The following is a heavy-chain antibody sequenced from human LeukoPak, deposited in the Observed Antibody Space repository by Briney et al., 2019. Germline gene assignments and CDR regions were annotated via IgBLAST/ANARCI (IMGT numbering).Heavy chain of an antibody. D-gene: IGHD2-15*01. Sequence: GASVKVSRKASGYTFSAYYVHWVRQAPGQGLEWMGCNNPNGATDYAQKFQGRVTMTRDTSISTAYMDLSSLRSDDTAVYYCARDEAASRDNALDMWGQGTMVTVSS. CDR2: NNPNGAT. CDR3: ARDEAASRDNALDM. CDR1: GYTFSAYY. V-gene: IGHV1-2*02. J-gene: IGHJ3*02.